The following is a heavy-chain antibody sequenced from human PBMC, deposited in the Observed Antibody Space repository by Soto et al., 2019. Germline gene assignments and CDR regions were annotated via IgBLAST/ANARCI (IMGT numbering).Heavy chain of an antibody. CDR1: GDSYRISTFS. J-gene: IGHJ5*02. D-gene: IGHD6-19*01. V-gene: IGHV4-30-2*01. CDR2: IYQSGVT. Sequence: SETLSLTCNMSGDSYRISTFSWSWIRQPPGKALQWIGFIYQSGVTPYNPSLASRVSISLDRSNNQCSLKLKSVTAADTAVYFCAGMPYTSGLRFDPWGPGTLVTVSS. CDR3: AGMPYTSGLRFDP.